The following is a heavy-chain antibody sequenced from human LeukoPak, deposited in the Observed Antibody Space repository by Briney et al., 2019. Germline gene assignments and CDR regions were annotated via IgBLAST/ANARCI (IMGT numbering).Heavy chain of an antibody. D-gene: IGHD2-2*02. V-gene: IGHV1-18*01. CDR3: AREYCSSSSCYMIDC. CDR1: GYTFTTYG. CDR2: ISAYNGHT. J-gene: IGHJ4*02. Sequence: ASVKVSCKAPGYTFTTYGISWVRQAPGQGLEWMGWISAYNGHTNYAQKFQGRVTMTTDTSTSTAYMELRSLRSDDTAVYYCAREYCSSSSCYMIDCWGQGTLVTVSS.